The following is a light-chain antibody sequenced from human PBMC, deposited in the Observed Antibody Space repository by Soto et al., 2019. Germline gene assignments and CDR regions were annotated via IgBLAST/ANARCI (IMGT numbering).Light chain of an antibody. CDR3: QQYHNWWT. CDR1: QSVSSN. V-gene: IGKV3-15*01. Sequence: EIVMTQSPATLSVSPGERATLSCMASQSVSSNLAWYQQKPGQAPRLLIYGASTRATGIPARFSGSGSGTEFTLTISSLQSEHFAVYYCQQYHNWWTVGQGTKVEIK. CDR2: GAS. J-gene: IGKJ1*01.